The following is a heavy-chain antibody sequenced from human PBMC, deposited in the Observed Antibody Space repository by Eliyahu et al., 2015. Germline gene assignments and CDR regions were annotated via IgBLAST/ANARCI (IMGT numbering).Heavy chain of an antibody. Sequence: QLQLQESGPGLVKPSETLSLTCTVSGXSISXSSYXWXWIRQPPGKGLEWIGSIYXSGSTYYNPSLKSRVTISVDTSKNQFSLKLSSVTAADTAVYYCARHVGSFGKVYGDYWYWGQGTLVTVSS. V-gene: IGHV4-39*01. CDR2: IYXSGST. D-gene: IGHD4-17*01. CDR1: GXSISXSSYX. CDR3: ARHVGSFGKVYGDYWY. J-gene: IGHJ4*02.